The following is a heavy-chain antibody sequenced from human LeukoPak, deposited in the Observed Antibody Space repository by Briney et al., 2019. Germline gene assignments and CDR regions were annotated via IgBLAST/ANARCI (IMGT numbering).Heavy chain of an antibody. CDR1: GFTFSSYS. V-gene: IGHV3-48*04. D-gene: IGHD6-19*01. Sequence: GGSLRLSCTASGFTFSSYSINWVRQAPGKGLEWVSYVSSNYGNIMYYADSVKGRFTISRDNAKNSLYLQMNSLRAEDTAVYYCAREEGSGWYYFDYWGQGTLVTVSS. CDR3: AREEGSGWYYFDY. CDR2: VSSNYGNIM. J-gene: IGHJ4*02.